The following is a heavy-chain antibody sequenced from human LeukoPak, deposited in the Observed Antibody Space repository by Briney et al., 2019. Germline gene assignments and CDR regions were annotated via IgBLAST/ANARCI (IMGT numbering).Heavy chain of an antibody. D-gene: IGHD3-10*01. CDR2: INSDGSST. CDR1: GFTFSSYW. Sequence: GGSLRLSCAASGFTFSSYWMHWVRQAPGKGLVWVSRINSDGSSTSYADSVKGRFTISRDNAKNSLYLQMNSLRAEDTAVYYCARVAPGYYYGSGSYYNWGPDYWGQGTLVTVSS. V-gene: IGHV3-74*01. J-gene: IGHJ4*02. CDR3: ARVAPGYYYGSGSYYNWGPDY.